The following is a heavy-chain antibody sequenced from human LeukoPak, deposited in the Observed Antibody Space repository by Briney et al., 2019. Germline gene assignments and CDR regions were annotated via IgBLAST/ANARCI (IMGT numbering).Heavy chain of an antibody. J-gene: IGHJ4*02. CDR3: ARVFCSGGSCYPTPLGY. CDR2: IIPILGIA. V-gene: IGHV1-69*04. D-gene: IGHD2-15*01. Sequence: SVKASCKASGGTFSSYAISWVRQAPGQGLEWMGRIIPILGIANYAQKFQGRVTITADKSTGTAYMELRSLRSDDTAVYYCARVFCSGGSCYPTPLGYWGQGTLVTVSS. CDR1: GGTFSSYA.